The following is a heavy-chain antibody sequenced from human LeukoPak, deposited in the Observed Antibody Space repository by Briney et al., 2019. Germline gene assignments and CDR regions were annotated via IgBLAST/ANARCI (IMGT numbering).Heavy chain of an antibody. D-gene: IGHD6-19*01. CDR3: ARDSIVWYFGDFDY. CDR2: ISYDGSNK. V-gene: IGHV3-30*01. CDR1: GFTFSRYA. Sequence: GRSLRLSCAASGFTFSRYAMHWVRQAPGKGLEWVAVISYDGSNKYYADSVKGRFTISRANSKNTLYLQMNSLRAEDTAVYYCARDSIVWYFGDFDYCGQGTLVTVSS. J-gene: IGHJ4*02.